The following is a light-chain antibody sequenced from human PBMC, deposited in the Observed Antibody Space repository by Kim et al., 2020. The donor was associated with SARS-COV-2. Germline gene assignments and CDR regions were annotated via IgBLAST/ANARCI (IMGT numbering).Light chain of an antibody. CDR3: QKSDNLPRT. CDR1: QDIRKY. CDR2: DVS. V-gene: IGKV1-33*01. Sequence: DIQMTQSPSSLSASVGDRVTITCQASQDIRKYLNWYQQKPGKAPKLLIYDVSNLEIGVPSRFSGSGSGTHFTFTISSLQPEDVATYYCQKSDNLPRTFGPGTKVEIK. J-gene: IGKJ3*01.